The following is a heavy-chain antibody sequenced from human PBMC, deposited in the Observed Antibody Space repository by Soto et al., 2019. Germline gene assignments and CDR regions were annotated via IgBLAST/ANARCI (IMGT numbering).Heavy chain of an antibody. CDR2: ISGSGGST. D-gene: IGHD3-9*01. J-gene: IGHJ6*02. V-gene: IGHV3-23*01. Sequence: GSLRLSCAASGFTFSSYAMSWVRQAPGKGLEWVSAISGSGGSTYYADSVKGRFTISRDNSKNTLYLQMNSLRAEDTAVYYCARVKYYDILTGYFGYYGMDVWGQGTTVTVSS. CDR1: GFTFSSYA. CDR3: ARVKYYDILTGYFGYYGMDV.